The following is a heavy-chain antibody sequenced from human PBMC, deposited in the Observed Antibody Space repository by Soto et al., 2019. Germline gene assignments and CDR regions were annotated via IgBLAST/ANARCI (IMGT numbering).Heavy chain of an antibody. CDR2: ISASETNR. V-gene: IGHV3-23*01. CDR3: ARAGPYCSSVTCYVSLYY. CDR1: GFNFRIYA. J-gene: IGHJ4*02. D-gene: IGHD2-2*01. Sequence: GGSLRLSCAGSGFNFRIYAMIWVRQAPGKGLEWVSGISASETNRFYADPVKGRFTISRDNSKDTLYLQMNSLRVEDTAVYYCARAGPYCSSVTCYVSLYYWGQGTLVTVSS.